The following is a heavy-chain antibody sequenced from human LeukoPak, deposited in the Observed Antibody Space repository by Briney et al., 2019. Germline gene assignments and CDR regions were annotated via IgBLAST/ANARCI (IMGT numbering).Heavy chain of an antibody. CDR3: AKTFIAATGSDF. D-gene: IGHD6-13*01. CDR2: ISGSGGDT. V-gene: IGHV3-23*01. Sequence: GGSLRLSCAASGFTFSIYAMTWVRQAPGKGLEWVSVISGSGGDTYYADSVKGRFTISRDNSKNTLYLQMNSLRAEDTAVYYCAKTFIAATGSDFWGQGTLVTVSS. CDR1: GFTFSIYA. J-gene: IGHJ4*02.